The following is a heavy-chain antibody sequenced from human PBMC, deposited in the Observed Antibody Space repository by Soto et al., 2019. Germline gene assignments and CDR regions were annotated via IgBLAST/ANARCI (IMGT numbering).Heavy chain of an antibody. CDR3: ARKAWVRFDY. J-gene: IGHJ4*02. CDR2: VFHTGNT. V-gene: IGHV4-4*02. D-gene: IGHD7-27*01. CDR1: GDSMTRSVW. Sequence: ETLSLTCAVSGDSMTRSVWWTWVRQPPGKGLEWIGEVFHTGNTNYNPSLKSRVTMSVDKSTNEFSLKVTSVTAADTAIYYCARKAWVRFDYWGQGALVTVSS.